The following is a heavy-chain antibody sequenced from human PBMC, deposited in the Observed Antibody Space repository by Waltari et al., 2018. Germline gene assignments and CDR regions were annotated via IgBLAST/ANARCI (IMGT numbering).Heavy chain of an antibody. CDR1: GFTFFQSA. V-gene: IGHV3-23*04. CDR3: AKDRVDFWSGAFDY. CDR2: VSGSGGGT. J-gene: IGHJ4*02. D-gene: IGHD3-3*01. Sequence: EVQLVESGGGLVQPGGSLGLSCSASGFTFFQSARSWVRQAPGKGLEWVSSVSGSGGGTFYADSLKGRFTISRDNSKKTLYLEMNSLGAEDTAIYYCAKDRVDFWSGAFDYWGQGTLVSVSS.